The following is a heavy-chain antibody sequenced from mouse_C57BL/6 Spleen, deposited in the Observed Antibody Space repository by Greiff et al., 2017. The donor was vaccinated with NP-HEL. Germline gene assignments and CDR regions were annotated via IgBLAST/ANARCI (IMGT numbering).Heavy chain of an antibody. D-gene: IGHD1-1*01. J-gene: IGHJ1*03. CDR2: ISSGGSYT. V-gene: IGHV5-6*01. CDR3: ARGGYYGSSYWYFDV. Sequence: VQLQQSGGDLVKPGGSLKLSCAASGFTFSSYGMSWVRQTPDKRLEWVATISSGGSYTYYPDSVKGRFTISRDNAKNTLYLQMSSLKSEDTAMYYCARGGYYGSSYWYFDVWGTGTTVTVSS. CDR1: GFTFSSYG.